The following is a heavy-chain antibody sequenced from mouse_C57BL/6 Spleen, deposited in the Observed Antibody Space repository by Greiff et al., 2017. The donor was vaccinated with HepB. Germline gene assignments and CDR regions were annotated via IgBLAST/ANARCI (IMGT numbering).Heavy chain of an antibody. CDR3: AREGAPMDAMDY. Sequence: EVQLQQSGPELVKPGASVKISCKASGYTFTDYYMNWVKQSHGKSLEWIGDINPNNGGTSYNQKFKGKATVTVDKSSSTAYMALRSLTAEDSAVYDCAREGAPMDAMDYWGQGTSVTVSS. J-gene: IGHJ4*01. CDR2: INPNNGGT. CDR1: GYTFTDYY. V-gene: IGHV1-26*01.